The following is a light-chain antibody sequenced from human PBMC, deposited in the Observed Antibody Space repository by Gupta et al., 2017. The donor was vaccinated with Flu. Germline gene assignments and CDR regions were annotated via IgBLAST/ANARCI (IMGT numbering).Light chain of an antibody. J-gene: IGKJ2*01. Sequence: SPLSAFVGDTITITCRARQVLIGWLAWSRPHPGTAPKILIYEASTLNSGVPSRFSGSGSGIEFTLTIRSLQPEDIAPYYSHQYASYPPTF. CDR1: QVLIGW. V-gene: IGKV1-5*03. CDR2: EAS. CDR3: HQYASYPPT.